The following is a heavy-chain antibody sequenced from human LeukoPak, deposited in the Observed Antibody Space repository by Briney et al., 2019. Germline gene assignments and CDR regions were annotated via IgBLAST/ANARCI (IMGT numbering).Heavy chain of an antibody. J-gene: IGHJ4*02. V-gene: IGHV3-53*01. Sequence: PGGSLRLSCAVSGFTVSSNSMNWVRQAPGKGLEWVSIIYGGGTTYYADSVKGRFTISRDNSKNTLYLQMNSLRVEDTAVYYCAKDEIGAVAGLLDYWGQGILVTVSS. CDR3: AKDEIGAVAGLLDY. CDR2: IYGGGTT. D-gene: IGHD6-19*01. CDR1: GFTVSSNS.